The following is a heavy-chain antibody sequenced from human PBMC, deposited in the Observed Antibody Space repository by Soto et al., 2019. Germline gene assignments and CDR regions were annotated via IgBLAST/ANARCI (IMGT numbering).Heavy chain of an antibody. J-gene: IGHJ5*02. CDR1: GFSFSTYG. CDR3: ASVMITFGGTTWFDP. D-gene: IGHD3-16*01. Sequence: GGSLRLSCEASGFSFSTYGMHWVRQAPGKGLEWVALISYSGSEKYYVDSVKGRFTISRDNSKDTLYLQMNRLRAEDTAVYYCASVMITFGGTTWFDPWGQGTLVTVSS. CDR2: ISYSGSEK. V-gene: IGHV3-30*03.